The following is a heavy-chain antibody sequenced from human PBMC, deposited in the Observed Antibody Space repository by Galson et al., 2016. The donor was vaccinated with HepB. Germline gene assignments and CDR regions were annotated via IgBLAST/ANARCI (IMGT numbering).Heavy chain of an antibody. CDR2: IYHSGIS. D-gene: IGHD1-7*01. CDR3: ARHIAVTGTRGFDY. J-gene: IGHJ4*02. CDR1: GGSISYNYW. V-gene: IGHV4-4*02. Sequence: SETLSLTCAVSGGSISYNYWWSWVRQPPGQGLEWIGQIYHSGISNYNPSLKSRASLSVDKSKNHFSLQLTSVTAADTAIYFCARHIAVTGTRGFDYWGQGALVTGSS.